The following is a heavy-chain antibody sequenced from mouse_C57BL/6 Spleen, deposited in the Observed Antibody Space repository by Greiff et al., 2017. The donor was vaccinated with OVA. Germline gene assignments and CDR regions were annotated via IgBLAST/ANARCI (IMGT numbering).Heavy chain of an antibody. CDR2: SRNKANDYTT. Sequence: DVMLVDSGGGLVQSGRSLRLSCATSGFTFSDFYMEWVRQAPGRGLEWIAASRNKANDYTTEYSAAVKGRFIVSRATSQSILYLQMNALRAEDTDIEYCARDAGGVCVAFDVWGTGTTVTVAS. CDR1: GFTFSDFY. V-gene: IGHV7-1*01. D-gene: IGHD1-1*02. J-gene: IGHJ1*03. CDR3: ARDAGGVCVAFDV.